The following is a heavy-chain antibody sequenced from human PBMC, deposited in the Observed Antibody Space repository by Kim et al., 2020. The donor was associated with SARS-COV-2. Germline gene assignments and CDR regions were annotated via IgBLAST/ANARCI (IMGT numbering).Heavy chain of an antibody. D-gene: IGHD3-10*01. CDR1: GFTFTDYF. CDR2: ISSRSAYT. J-gene: IGHJ4*02. Sequence: GSLRLSCAASGFTFTDYFMGWIRQAPGKGLEWISYISSRSAYTRYADSVKGRFTISRDNAKKSVSLEMSSLRADDTAVYYCARALWSGDHTYYFDYWGQGTLVTVSS. CDR3: ARALWSGDHTYYFDY. V-gene: IGHV3-11*06.